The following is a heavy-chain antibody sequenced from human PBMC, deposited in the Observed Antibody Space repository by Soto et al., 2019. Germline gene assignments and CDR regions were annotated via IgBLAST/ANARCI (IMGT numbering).Heavy chain of an antibody. Sequence: QVQLVQSGAEVKKPGASVKVSCKASGYTFTSYDINRVRQATGQGLEWMGWMNPNSGNTGYAQKLQGRVNMTRNTPRNTADMGLSSLRSEATAVYYCARRGIRRDWFDPWGQGTLVTFSS. J-gene: IGHJ5*02. CDR2: MNPNSGNT. CDR3: ARRGIRRDWFDP. V-gene: IGHV1-8*01. D-gene: IGHD3-16*01. CDR1: GYTFTSYD.